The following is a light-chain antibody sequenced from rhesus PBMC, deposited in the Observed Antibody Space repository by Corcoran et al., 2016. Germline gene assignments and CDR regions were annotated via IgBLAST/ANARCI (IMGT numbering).Light chain of an antibody. Sequence: DIQMTQSPSSLSASVGDKVTITCRASQGISSWSAWYQQKPGKAPKLLIYSASSWQSGVPSRFSGSGSGTVYTLTISSLQPEDFAADYWQPGYNTPRTFGQGTKVEIK. V-gene: IGKV1-18*01. CDR3: QPGYNTPRT. J-gene: IGKJ1*01. CDR1: QGISSW. CDR2: SAS.